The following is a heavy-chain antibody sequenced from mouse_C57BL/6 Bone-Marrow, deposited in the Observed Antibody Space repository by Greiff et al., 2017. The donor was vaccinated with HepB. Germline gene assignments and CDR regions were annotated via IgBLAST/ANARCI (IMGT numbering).Heavy chain of an antibody. CDR1: GFNIKDDY. CDR2: IDPENGDT. Sequence: EVKLMESGAELVRPGASVKLSCTASGFNIKDDYMHWVKQRPEQGLEWIGWIDPENGDTEYASKFQGKATITADTSSNTAYLQLSSLTSEDSAVYYCTTLYGNYEGYAMDYWGQGTSVTVSS. CDR3: TTLYGNYEGYAMDY. J-gene: IGHJ4*01. D-gene: IGHD2-1*01. V-gene: IGHV14-4*01.